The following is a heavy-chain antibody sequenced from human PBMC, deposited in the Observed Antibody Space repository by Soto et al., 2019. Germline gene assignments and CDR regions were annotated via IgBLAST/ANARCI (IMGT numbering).Heavy chain of an antibody. D-gene: IGHD1-26*01. V-gene: IGHV4-39*01. Sequence: SETLSLTCTVSGGSISSSSYYWGWIRQPPGKGLEWIGSIYYSGSTYYNPSLKSRVTISVDTSKNQFSLKLSSVTAADTAVYYCARQVGAQVGWFDPWGQGTLVTVSS. CDR1: GGSISSSSYY. CDR2: IYYSGST. CDR3: ARQVGAQVGWFDP. J-gene: IGHJ5*02.